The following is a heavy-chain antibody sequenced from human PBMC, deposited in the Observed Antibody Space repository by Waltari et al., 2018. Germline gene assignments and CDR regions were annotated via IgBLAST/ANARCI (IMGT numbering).Heavy chain of an antibody. V-gene: IGHV4-38-2*01. CDR1: GYSISSGYY. D-gene: IGHD3-10*01. Sequence: KPSETLSLTCAVSGYSISSGYYWGWIRQPPGKGLEWIGSIYHSGSTYYNPSLKSRVTISVDTSKNQFSLKLSSVTAADTAVYYCAGGMVQGAGFDYWGQGTLVTVSS. J-gene: IGHJ4*02. CDR3: AGGMVQGAGFDY. CDR2: IYHSGST.